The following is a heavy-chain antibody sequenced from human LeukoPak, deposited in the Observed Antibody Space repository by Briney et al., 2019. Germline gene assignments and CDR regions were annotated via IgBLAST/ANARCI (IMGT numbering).Heavy chain of an antibody. CDR3: AKDLTMVRGAKGDY. CDR1: GFTFSSYA. CDR2: ISGSGGST. D-gene: IGHD3-10*01. J-gene: IGHJ4*02. Sequence: GGSLRLSCAASGFTFSSYATSWVRQAPGKGLEWVSAISGSGGSTYYADSVKGRFTISRDNSKNTLYLQMNSLRAEDTAVYYCAKDLTMVRGAKGDYWGQGTLVTVSS. V-gene: IGHV3-23*01.